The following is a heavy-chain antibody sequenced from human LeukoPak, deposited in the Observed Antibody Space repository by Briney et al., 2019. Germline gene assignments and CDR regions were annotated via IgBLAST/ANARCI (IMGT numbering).Heavy chain of an antibody. D-gene: IGHD6-19*01. V-gene: IGHV1-69*04. J-gene: IGHJ4*02. Sequence: SVKVSCKASGGTFSSYAISWVRQAPGQGLEWMGRIIPILGIANYAQKFQGRVTITADKSTSTAYMELSSLRSEDTAVYYCARDRYSSPPDYWGQGTLVTVSS. CDR3: ARDRYSSPPDY. CDR1: GGTFSSYA. CDR2: IIPILGIA.